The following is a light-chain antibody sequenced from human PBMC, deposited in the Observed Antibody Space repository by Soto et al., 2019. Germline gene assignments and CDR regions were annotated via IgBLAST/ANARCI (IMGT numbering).Light chain of an antibody. CDR3: AAWDDSLNGREV. CDR2: SNN. Sequence: QSVLTQPPSAYGTPGQRVTISCSGSSSNIGSNSVSWYQQLPGAAPKLLIYSNNQRPSGVPDRFSGSKSGTSASLAISGLQSEDEADYYCAAWDDSLNGREVFGTGTKVTVL. J-gene: IGLJ1*01. CDR1: SSNIGSNS. V-gene: IGLV1-44*01.